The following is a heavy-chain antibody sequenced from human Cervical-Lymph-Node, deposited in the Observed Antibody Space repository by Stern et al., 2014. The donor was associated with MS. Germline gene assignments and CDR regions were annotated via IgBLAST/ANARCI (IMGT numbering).Heavy chain of an antibody. Sequence: VQLVESGSEVKKPGASVKVSCKASGSTFTPYGVSWERQAPGQGLEWMGWISSYNGHTKYAPRFQGRVTMTTDTTTNTAYMEMRGLRSDDTAVYYCAKNTSGFDSWGQGTLVTVSS. J-gene: IGHJ5*01. CDR3: AKNTSGFDS. CDR2: ISSYNGHT. CDR1: GSTFTPYG. D-gene: IGHD6-19*01. V-gene: IGHV1-18*01.